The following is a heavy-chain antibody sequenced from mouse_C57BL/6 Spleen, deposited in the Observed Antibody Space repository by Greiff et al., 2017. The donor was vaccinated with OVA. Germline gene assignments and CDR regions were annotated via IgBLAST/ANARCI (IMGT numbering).Heavy chain of an antibody. Sequence: VQLQQPGAELVKPGASVKMSCKASGYTFTSYWITWVKQRPGQGLEWIGDIYPGSGSTNYNEKFKSKATLTVDTSSSTAYMQLSSLTSEDSAVYYCATGYLSFWYFGVWGTGTTVTVSS. D-gene: IGHD5-1*01. J-gene: IGHJ1*03. CDR2: IYPGSGST. CDR3: ATGYLSFWYFGV. V-gene: IGHV1-55*01. CDR1: GYTFTSYW.